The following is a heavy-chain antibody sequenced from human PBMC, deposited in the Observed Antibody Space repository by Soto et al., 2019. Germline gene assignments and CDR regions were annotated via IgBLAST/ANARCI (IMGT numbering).Heavy chain of an antibody. CDR3: TRRGDTAMAHFDY. CDR2: IRSKVNSYAT. Sequence: EVQLVESGGGLVQPGGSLKLSCAASEFTFSDSAIHWVRQASGKGLEWVGRIRSKVNSYATAYAASVKDRLTISRDDSKNTAYLQMNSLNTGDTAVYYCTRRGDTAMAHFDYWGQGTLVTVSS. V-gene: IGHV3-73*01. J-gene: IGHJ4*02. D-gene: IGHD5-18*01. CDR1: EFTFSDSA.